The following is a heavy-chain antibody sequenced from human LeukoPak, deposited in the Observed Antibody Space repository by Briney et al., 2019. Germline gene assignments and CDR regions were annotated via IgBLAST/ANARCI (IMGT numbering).Heavy chain of an antibody. V-gene: IGHV1-69*13. CDR1: GGTFSSYA. CDR2: IIPIFGTA. J-gene: IGHJ6*03. D-gene: IGHD2-2*02. Sequence: ASAKVSCKASGGTFSSYAISWVRQAPGQGLEWMGGIIPIFGTANYAQKFQGRVTITADESTSTAYMELGSLRSEDTAVYYCARDLPPHCSSTSCYNGLMDVWGKGTTVTVSS. CDR3: ARDLPPHCSSTSCYNGLMDV.